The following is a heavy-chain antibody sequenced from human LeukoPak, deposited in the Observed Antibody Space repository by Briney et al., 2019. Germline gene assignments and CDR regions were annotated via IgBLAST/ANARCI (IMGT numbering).Heavy chain of an antibody. V-gene: IGHV4-34*01. CDR1: GGSISSYY. CDR3: ARWGAVVPAAMGYYYYYMDV. CDR2: INHSGST. Sequence: SETLSLTCTVSGGSISSYYWSWIRQPPGKGLEWIGEINHSGSTNYNPSLKSQVTIPVDTSKNQFSRKLSSVTAADTAVYYWARWGAVVPAAMGYYYYYMDVWGKGTTVTVSS. D-gene: IGHD2-2*01. J-gene: IGHJ6*03.